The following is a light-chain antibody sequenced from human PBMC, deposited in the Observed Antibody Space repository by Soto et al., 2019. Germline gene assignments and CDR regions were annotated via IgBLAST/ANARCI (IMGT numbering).Light chain of an antibody. CDR2: WAS. J-gene: IGKJ1*01. CDR1: QSVLYTSNNRNY. V-gene: IGKV4-1*01. Sequence: DIVMTQSPDSLAVSLGERATINCKSSQSVLYTSNNRNYLAWYQQKLAQPPKLLIYWASTRESGVPDRFSGSGSGTDFTLTISSLQAEDVAVYYCQQYSSTPRTFGQGTKVEIK. CDR3: QQYSSTPRT.